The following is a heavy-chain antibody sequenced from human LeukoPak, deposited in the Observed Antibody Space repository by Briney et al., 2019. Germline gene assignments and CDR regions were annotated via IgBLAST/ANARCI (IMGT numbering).Heavy chain of an antibody. CDR2: ISGSGGST. D-gene: IGHD4-17*01. Sequence: GGSLRLSCAASGFTFSSYAMIWVRQAPGKGLEWVSAISGSGGSTYYADSVQGRFTVSRDNSKNTLYLQMNSLRAEDTAVYYCAREFGYGDYNNWFDPWGQGTLVTVSS. V-gene: IGHV3-23*01. CDR1: GFTFSSYA. J-gene: IGHJ5*02. CDR3: AREFGYGDYNNWFDP.